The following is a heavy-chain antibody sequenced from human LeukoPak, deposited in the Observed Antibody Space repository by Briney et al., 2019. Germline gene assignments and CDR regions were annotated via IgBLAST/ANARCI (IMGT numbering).Heavy chain of an antibody. Sequence: PGGSLRLSCAASGFTFSDYYMSWIRQAPGKGLEWVSYISSSGSTIYYADSVKGRFTISRDNAKNTLYLQMNSLRAEDTAVYYCAKPLIVGATAFDYWGQGTLVTVSS. CDR1: GFTFSDYY. J-gene: IGHJ4*02. D-gene: IGHD1-26*01. V-gene: IGHV3-11*01. CDR2: ISSSGSTI. CDR3: AKPLIVGATAFDY.